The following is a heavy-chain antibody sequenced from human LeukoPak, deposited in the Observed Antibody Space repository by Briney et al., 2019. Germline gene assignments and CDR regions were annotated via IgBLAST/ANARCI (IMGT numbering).Heavy chain of an antibody. V-gene: IGHV3-43*01. J-gene: IGHJ4*02. CDR2: INRRGHT. CDR3: AKEVDCPSDCLFFHS. D-gene: IGHD2-21*02. CDR1: GFTFDRFT. Sequence: PGGSLRLSCAASGFTFDRFTIHWVRQTPGKGLEWVSLINRRGHTFYADSVKGRFTISRDNSGNSVFPQMNSLRPEDTALYHCAKEVDCPSDCLFFHSWGQGTLVTVSS.